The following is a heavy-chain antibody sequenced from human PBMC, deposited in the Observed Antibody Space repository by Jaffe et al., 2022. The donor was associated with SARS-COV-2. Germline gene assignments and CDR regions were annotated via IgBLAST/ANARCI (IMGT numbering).Heavy chain of an antibody. CDR1: GGSISSGSYY. J-gene: IGHJ5*02. V-gene: IGHV4-61*02. Sequence: QVQLQESGPGLVKPSQTLSLTCTVSGGSISSGSYYWSWIRQPAGKGLEWIGRIYTSGSTNYNPSLKSRVTISVDTSKNQFSLKLSSVTAADTAVYYCARGDYGDYFESWFDPWGQGTLVTVSS. CDR3: ARGDYGDYFESWFDP. D-gene: IGHD4-17*01. CDR2: IYTSGST.